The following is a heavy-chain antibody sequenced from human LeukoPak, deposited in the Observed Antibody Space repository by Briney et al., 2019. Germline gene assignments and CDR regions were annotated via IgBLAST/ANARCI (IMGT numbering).Heavy chain of an antibody. Sequence: GGSLRLSCAASGFTFSSYAMHRVSQAPGKGLEWVAVISYDGSNKYYADSVKGRFTISRDNSKNTLYLQMNSLRAEDTAVYYCARPVNVEMATTEPYFDYWGQGTLVTVSS. D-gene: IGHD5-24*01. CDR3: ARPVNVEMATTEPYFDY. J-gene: IGHJ4*02. CDR2: ISYDGSNK. V-gene: IGHV3-30-3*01. CDR1: GFTFSSYA.